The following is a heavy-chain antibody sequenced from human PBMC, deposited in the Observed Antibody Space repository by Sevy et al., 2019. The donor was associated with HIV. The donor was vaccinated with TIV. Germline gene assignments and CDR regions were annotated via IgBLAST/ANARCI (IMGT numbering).Heavy chain of an antibody. CDR3: XXXXXXXXXFVVGAY. D-gene: IGHD2-21*01. J-gene: IGHJ4*02. CDR2: ISYDGSTE. CDR1: RFTFSTYA. V-gene: IGHV3-30-3*01. Sequence: GGSLRLSCAASRFTFSTYAMHWVRQAPGKGLEWVAVISYDGSTEYYADSVKGRFTISRDNSKNTLYLQLNTLRVEDXXXXXXXXXXXXXXXFVVGAYWGQGTLVTVSS.